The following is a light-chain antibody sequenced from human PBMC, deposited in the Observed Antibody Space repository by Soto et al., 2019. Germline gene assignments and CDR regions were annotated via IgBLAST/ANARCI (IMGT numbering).Light chain of an antibody. CDR3: QQYGASPIT. V-gene: IGKV3-20*01. CDR1: QSVSSSY. CDR2: DAS. J-gene: IGKJ5*01. Sequence: EIVLTQSPGTLSLSPGERATLSCRASQSVSSSYLAWYQQRPGQAPRLLISDASNRATGIPDRFSGSGSGTDFTLTISRLEPEDFVLYYCQQYGASPITFGQGTRLEIK.